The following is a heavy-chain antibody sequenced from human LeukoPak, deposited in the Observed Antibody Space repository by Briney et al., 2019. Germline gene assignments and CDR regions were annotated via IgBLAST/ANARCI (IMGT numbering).Heavy chain of an antibody. Sequence: GGSLRLSCAASGFTFSSYSMKWVRQAPGKGLEWVSSISSSSYIYYADSVKGRFTISRDNAKKSLYLQMNSLRAEDTAVYYCARGEWEPPTYYFDNWGQGTLVTVSS. D-gene: IGHD1-26*01. CDR1: GFTFSSYS. CDR2: ISSSSYI. J-gene: IGHJ4*02. V-gene: IGHV3-21*01. CDR3: ARGEWEPPTYYFDN.